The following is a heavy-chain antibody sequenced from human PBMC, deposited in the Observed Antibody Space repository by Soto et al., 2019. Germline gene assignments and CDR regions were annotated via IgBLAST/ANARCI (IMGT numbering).Heavy chain of an antibody. CDR1: GGTFSSYA. Sequence: GASVKVSCKASGGTFSSYAISWVRQAPGQGLEWMGGIIPIFGTANYAQKFQGRVTITADKSTSTAYMELSSLRSEDTAVYYCARESRSSSWLDYYYYGMDVWGQGTTVTVSS. CDR3: ARESRSSSWLDYYYYGMDV. V-gene: IGHV1-69*06. J-gene: IGHJ6*02. D-gene: IGHD6-13*01. CDR2: IIPIFGTA.